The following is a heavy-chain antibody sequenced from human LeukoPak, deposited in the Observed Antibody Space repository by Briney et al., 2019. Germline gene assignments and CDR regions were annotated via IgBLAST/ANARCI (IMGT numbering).Heavy chain of an antibody. CDR3: ARDPAIYDSSGYYLDY. J-gene: IGHJ4*02. Sequence: GGSLRLSCAASGFTFSSYAMHWVRQAPGKGLEWVAVISYDGSNKYYADSVKGRFTISRDNSKNTLYLQMNRLRAEDTAVYYCARDPAIYDSSGYYLDYWGQGTLVTVSS. CDR1: GFTFSSYA. V-gene: IGHV3-30*04. CDR2: ISYDGSNK. D-gene: IGHD3-22*01.